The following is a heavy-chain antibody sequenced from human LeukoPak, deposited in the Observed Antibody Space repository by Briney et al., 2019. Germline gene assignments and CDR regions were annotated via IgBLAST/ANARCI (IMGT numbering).Heavy chain of an antibody. CDR1: GGSISSSNW. D-gene: IGHD6-13*01. CDR2: IYHSWST. J-gene: IGHJ4*02. CDR3: ARALAMGSSWYY. V-gene: IGHV4-4*02. Sequence: SGTLALTCAVSGGSISSSNWWICVRQPPGKGLEGMGEIYHSWSTNYKPSLKSRVTISVDKAKNQFSLKLSSVTAADTAVYYCARALAMGSSWYYWGQGTLVTVSS.